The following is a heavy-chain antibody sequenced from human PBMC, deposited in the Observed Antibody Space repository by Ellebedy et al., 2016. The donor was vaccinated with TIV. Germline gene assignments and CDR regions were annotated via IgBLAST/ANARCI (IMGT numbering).Heavy chain of an antibody. V-gene: IGHV3-13*05. CDR2: IGTAGDP. J-gene: IGHJ6*02. D-gene: IGHD3-10*01. Sequence: GGSLRLXCAASGFTFSSYDMHWVRQATGKGLEWVSAIGTAGDPYYPGSVKGRFTISRENAKNSLYLQMNSLRAGDTAVYYCARGTMVRGVMPDYGMDVWGQGTTVTVSS. CDR1: GFTFSSYD. CDR3: ARGTMVRGVMPDYGMDV.